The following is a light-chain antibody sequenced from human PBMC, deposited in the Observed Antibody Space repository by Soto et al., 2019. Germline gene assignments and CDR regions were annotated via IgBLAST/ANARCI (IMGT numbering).Light chain of an antibody. Sequence: DIQLTQSPSFLSASVGDRVTITCRASQGISTYLAWYLQRPGKAPKLLIYAASTLQSGVPSRFSGSGSGTEYPLPISSLQHEDFGTYYCQQLNSDWYAFGQGTKLEIK. V-gene: IGKV1-9*01. J-gene: IGKJ2*01. CDR3: QQLNSDWYA. CDR2: AAS. CDR1: QGISTY.